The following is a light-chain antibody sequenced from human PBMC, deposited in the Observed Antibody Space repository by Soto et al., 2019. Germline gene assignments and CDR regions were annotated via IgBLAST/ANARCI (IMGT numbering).Light chain of an antibody. Sequence: IVVTQSPLSLPVTPGEPASISCRSSPSLLLSDGYNYLDWYVQKPGPSPQLLIFLGSNRASGVTDRVSGSGSGTDFTLKISRVEAEDVGVYCCMQGLQTPFFGHGTTVEIK. CDR3: MQGLQTPF. V-gene: IGKV2-28*01. CDR2: LGS. J-gene: IGKJ3*01. CDR1: PSLLLSDGYNY.